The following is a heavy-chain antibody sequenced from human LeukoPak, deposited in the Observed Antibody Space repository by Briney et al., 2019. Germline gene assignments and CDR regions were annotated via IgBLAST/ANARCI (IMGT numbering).Heavy chain of an antibody. D-gene: IGHD5-18*01. CDR2: IWYDGSNK. CDR1: GFTFSSYG. CDR3: ARDGDTAKYYYYYMDV. V-gene: IGHV3-33*01. J-gene: IGHJ6*03. Sequence: PGRSLRLSCAASGFTFSSYGMHWVRQAPGKGLEWVAVIWYDGSNKYYADSVKGRFTISRDNSKNTLYLQMNSLRAEDTAVYYCARDGDTAKYYYYYMDVWGKGNTVTVSS.